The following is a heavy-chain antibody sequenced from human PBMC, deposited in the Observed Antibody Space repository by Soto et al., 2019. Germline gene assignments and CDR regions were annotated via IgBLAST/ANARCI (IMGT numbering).Heavy chain of an antibody. J-gene: IGHJ5*02. D-gene: IGHD2-21*01. V-gene: IGHV1-18*01. CDR2: ISAYNGNT. CDR3: ARDQGFRVVINSNWFDP. Sequence: VASVKVSCKASGYTFSRYGIMWVRQAPGQGLEWMGWISAYNGNTNSAEKLRGRLTITTDASTTTAYMELRSLRSDDTAIYYCARDQGFRVVINSNWFDPWGQGTLVTVSS. CDR1: GYTFSRYG.